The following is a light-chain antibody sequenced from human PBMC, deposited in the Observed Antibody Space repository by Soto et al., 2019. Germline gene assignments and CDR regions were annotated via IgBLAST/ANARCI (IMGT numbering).Light chain of an antibody. J-gene: IGLJ3*02. Sequence: QSALTQPPSASGSPGQSVTISCAGTSSDIGLYNYVSWYQHHPGRAPKLMISDVSKRPSGVPDRFSGSKSGFTASLTVSGLQAEDEGHYYCASYAGRNIWVFGGGTQLTVL. V-gene: IGLV2-8*01. CDR3: ASYAGRNIWV. CDR2: DVS. CDR1: SSDIGLYNY.